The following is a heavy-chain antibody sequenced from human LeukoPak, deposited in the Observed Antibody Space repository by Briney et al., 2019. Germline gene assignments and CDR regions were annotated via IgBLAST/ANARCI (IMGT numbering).Heavy chain of an antibody. CDR1: GFTFSGSA. J-gene: IGHJ4*02. D-gene: IGHD2-15*01. CDR3: TIPNVVATY. Sequence: GGSLRLSCAASGFTFSGSAMHWVRQASGKGLEWVGRIRSKANSYATAYAASVKGRFTISRDDSKNTAYLQMNSLKTEDTAVYYCTIPNVVATYWGQGTLVTVSS. V-gene: IGHV3-73*01. CDR2: IRSKANSYAT.